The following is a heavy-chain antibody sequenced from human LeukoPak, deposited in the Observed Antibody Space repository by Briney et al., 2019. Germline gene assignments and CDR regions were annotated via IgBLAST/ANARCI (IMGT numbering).Heavy chain of an antibody. CDR2: IYFSGTT. V-gene: IGHV4-39*01. D-gene: IGHD6-19*01. CDR1: GGSISTTSFY. J-gene: IGHJ4*02. CDR3: ARHERSVAVSGSFDF. Sequence: SETLSLTCTVSGGSISTTSFYWAWIRQPPGKGLEWIGSIYFSGTTHYHPSLKSRVTISVDTSKNNFSLKLTSLPVADTAVYYCARHERSVAVSGSFDFWGQGTLVTVSS.